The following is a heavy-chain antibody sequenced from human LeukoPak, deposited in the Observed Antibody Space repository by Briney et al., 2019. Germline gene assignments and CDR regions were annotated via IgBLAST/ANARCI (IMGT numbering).Heavy chain of an antibody. V-gene: IGHV1-18*01. CDR2: ISAYNGNT. CDR1: GYTFTSYG. D-gene: IGHD3-3*01. CDR3: ARDLRITIFGVVPPNWFDP. J-gene: IGHJ5*02. Sequence: RASVKVSCKASGYTFTSYGISWVRQAPGQGLEWMGWISAYNGNTNYAQKLQGRVTMTTDTSTSTAYMELRSLRSDDTAVYYCARDLRITIFGVVPPNWFDPWGQGTLVTVSS.